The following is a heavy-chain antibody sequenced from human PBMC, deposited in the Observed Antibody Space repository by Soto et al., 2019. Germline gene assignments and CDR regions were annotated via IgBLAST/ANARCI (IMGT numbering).Heavy chain of an antibody. J-gene: IGHJ4*02. CDR3: ARDPNYDILTGPYFDY. CDR1: GFTFSDCY. Sequence: GGSLRLSCAASGFTFSDCYMSWIRQAPGKGLEWVSYISSSGSTIYYADSVKGRFTISRDNAKNSLYLQMNSLRAEDTAVYYCARDPNYDILTGPYFDYWGQGTLVTVSS. D-gene: IGHD3-9*01. V-gene: IGHV3-11*01. CDR2: ISSSGSTI.